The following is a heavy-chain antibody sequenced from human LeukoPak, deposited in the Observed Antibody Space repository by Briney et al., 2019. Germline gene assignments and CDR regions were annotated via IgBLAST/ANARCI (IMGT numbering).Heavy chain of an antibody. V-gene: IGHV3-30*02. J-gene: IGHJ4*02. D-gene: IGHD4-17*01. CDR2: IRYDGSNK. CDR3: ARGPSVTVTTSCDY. CDR1: GFTFSSYG. Sequence: GGSLRLSCAASGFTFSSYGMHWVRQAPGKGLEWVAFIRYDGSNKYYADSVKGRFTISRDNSKNTLYLQMNSLRAEDTAVYYCARGPSVTVTTSCDYWGQGTLVTVSS.